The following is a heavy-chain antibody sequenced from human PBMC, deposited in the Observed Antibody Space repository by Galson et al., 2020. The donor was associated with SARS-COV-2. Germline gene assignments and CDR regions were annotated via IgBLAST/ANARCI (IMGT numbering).Heavy chain of an antibody. J-gene: IGHJ3*02. V-gene: IGHV3-64D*08. Sequence: GEPLKISCSASGFTFSSYAMHWVRQAPGKGLEYVSEISTNGGSTYYADSVKGRFTISRDNSKNTLYLQMSSLRAEDTAVYYCVKDLPKFGGALGALDIWGQGTMVTVSS. CDR1: GFTFSSYA. CDR2: ISTNGGST. D-gene: IGHD3-10*01. CDR3: VKDLPKFGGALGALDI.